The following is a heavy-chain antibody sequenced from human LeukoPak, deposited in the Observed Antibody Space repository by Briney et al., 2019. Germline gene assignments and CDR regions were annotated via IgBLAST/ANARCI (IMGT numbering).Heavy chain of an antibody. CDR2: IYYSGST. CDR1: GGSISSYY. V-gene: IGHV4-59*01. J-gene: IGHJ4*02. D-gene: IGHD1-26*01. CDR3: ARGGRFDYGDY. Sequence: SETLSLTCTVSGGSISSYYWSWIRQPPGKGLEWIGYIYYSGSTNYNPSLKSRVTISVDTSKNQFPLKLSSVTAADTAVYYCARGGRFDYGDYWGQGTLVTVSS.